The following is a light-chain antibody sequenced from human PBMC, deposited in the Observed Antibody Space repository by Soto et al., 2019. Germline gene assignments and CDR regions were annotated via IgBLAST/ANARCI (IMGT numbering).Light chain of an antibody. CDR3: QQYYITPLT. Sequence: DIVMTQSPEYLAVSLGERATINCKSSQNVLYSSNDKNYLAWYQQKPGQPPKLLIYWASTRESGVPDRFSGSGSGTDLTLTISSLQSEDVAVYYCQQYYITPLTFGGGTKVEIK. V-gene: IGKV4-1*01. CDR1: QNVLYSSNDKNY. J-gene: IGKJ4*01. CDR2: WAS.